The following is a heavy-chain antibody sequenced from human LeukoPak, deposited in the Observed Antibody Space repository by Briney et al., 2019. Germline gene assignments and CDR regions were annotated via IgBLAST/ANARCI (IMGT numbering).Heavy chain of an antibody. D-gene: IGHD6-13*01. J-gene: IGHJ6*02. V-gene: IGHV1-69*04. CDR2: IIPILGIA. CDR1: GGTFSSYA. Sequence: SVKVSCKASGGTFSSYAISWVRQAPGQGLEWMGRIIPILGIANYAQKFQGRVTITADKSTSTAYMELSSLRSEDTAVYYCAQLNSSSWYYYYYGMDVWGQGTTVTVSS. CDR3: AQLNSSSWYYYYYGMDV.